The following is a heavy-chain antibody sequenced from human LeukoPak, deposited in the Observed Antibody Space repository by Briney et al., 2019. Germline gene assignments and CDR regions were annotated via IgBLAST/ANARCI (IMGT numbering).Heavy chain of an antibody. D-gene: IGHD3-10*01. V-gene: IGHV4-34*01. Sequence: SETLSLTCAVYGGSFSGYYGSWIRQPPGKGLEWIGEINHSGSTNYNPSLKSRVTISVDTSKNQFSLKLSSVTAADTAVYCCARGSKGWLRYFDLWGRGTLVTVSS. J-gene: IGHJ2*01. CDR1: GGSFSGYY. CDR3: ARGSKGWLRYFDL. CDR2: INHSGST.